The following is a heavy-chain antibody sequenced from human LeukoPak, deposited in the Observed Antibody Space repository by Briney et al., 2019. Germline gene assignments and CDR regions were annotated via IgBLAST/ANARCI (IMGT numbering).Heavy chain of an antibody. V-gene: IGHV3-20*04. J-gene: IGHJ4*02. D-gene: IGHD3-22*01. CDR1: GFTFDDYG. Sequence: GGSLRLSCAASGFTFDDYGMSWVRLAPGKGLEWVSGINWNGGSTGYADSVKGRFTISRDNAKNSLYLQMNSLRAEDTALYYCARVGVAYYYDSSGYYLPDWGQGTLVTVSS. CDR3: ARVGVAYYYDSSGYYLPD. CDR2: INWNGGST.